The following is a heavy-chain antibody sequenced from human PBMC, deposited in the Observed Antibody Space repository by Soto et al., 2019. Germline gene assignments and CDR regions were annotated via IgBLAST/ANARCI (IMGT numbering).Heavy chain of an antibody. J-gene: IGHJ4*02. Sequence: SETLSRTCTVSGGSISSYYWSWIRQPPGKGLEWIGYIYYSGSTNYNPSLKSRVTISVDTSKNQFSLKLSSVTAADTAVYYCARFFGNDVDYFDYWGQGTLVTVSS. CDR2: IYYSGST. CDR1: GGSISSYY. V-gene: IGHV4-59*01. CDR3: ARFFGNDVDYFDY. D-gene: IGHD1-1*01.